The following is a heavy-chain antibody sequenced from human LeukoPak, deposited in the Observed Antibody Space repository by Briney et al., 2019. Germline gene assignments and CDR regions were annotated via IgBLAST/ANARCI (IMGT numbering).Heavy chain of an antibody. J-gene: IGHJ3*02. V-gene: IGHV1-18*01. CDR1: GYTFTSYG. CDR3: AREGVTIFGVVRGAFDI. CDR2: ISAYNGNT. D-gene: IGHD3-3*01. Sequence: ASVKVSCKASGYTFTSYGISWVRQAPGQGLEWMGWISAYNGNTNYAQKLQGRVTMTTDTSTSTAYMELRSLRSDDTAVYYCAREGVTIFGVVRGAFDIWGQGTMVIVSS.